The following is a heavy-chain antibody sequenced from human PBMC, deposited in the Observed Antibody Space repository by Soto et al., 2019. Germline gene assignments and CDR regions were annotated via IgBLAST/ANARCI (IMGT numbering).Heavy chain of an antibody. CDR3: AKDSYLATAIDV. CDR2: ISHDGSKK. CDR1: GFSFSTYG. Sequence: QVQLTESGGGVVQPGRSLRLSCAASGFSFSTYGMHWVRQAPGKGLEWLTLISHDGSKKYFVDSVKGRFTVSRDNSRNTLYLQMNSLRPEDTATYYCAKDSYLATAIDVWGQGTTVIVSS. V-gene: IGHV3-30*18. D-gene: IGHD3-10*01. J-gene: IGHJ6*02.